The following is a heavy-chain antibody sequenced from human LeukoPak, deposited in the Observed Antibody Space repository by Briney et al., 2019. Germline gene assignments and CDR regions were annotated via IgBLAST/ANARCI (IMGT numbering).Heavy chain of an antibody. J-gene: IGHJ5*02. CDR3: ARDIGGDTDGRASYWFAP. CDR2: INYFGTT. V-gene: IGHV4-59*11. D-gene: IGHD1-1*01. CDR1: GGSIRSHS. Sequence: SETLSLTCTVSGGSIRSHSWHWIRQSPGKGLEWIGSINYFGTTTYKPSLKSRVTPSVDTSKNQLSLKLTSVTAADTAVYYCARDIGGDTDGRASYWFAPWGQGTLVTVSS.